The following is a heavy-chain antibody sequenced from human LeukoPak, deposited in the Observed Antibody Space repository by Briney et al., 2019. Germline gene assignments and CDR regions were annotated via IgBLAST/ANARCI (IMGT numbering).Heavy chain of an antibody. D-gene: IGHD3-3*01. J-gene: IGHJ6*02. CDR2: ISYDGSSK. CDR3: ARGSETIFGVVIIGSYGMDV. Sequence: GGPLRLSCAASGFTFSSYAMHWVRQAPGKGLEWVAVISYDGSSKYYADSVKGRFTISRDNSKNTLYLQMNRLRAEDTAVYYCARGSETIFGVVIIGSYGMDVWGQGTTVTVSS. CDR1: GFTFSSYA. V-gene: IGHV3-30-3*01.